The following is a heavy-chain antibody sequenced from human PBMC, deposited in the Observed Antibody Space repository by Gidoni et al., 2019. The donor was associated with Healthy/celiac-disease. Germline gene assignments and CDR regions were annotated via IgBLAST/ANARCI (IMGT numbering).Heavy chain of an antibody. CDR3: AKDNDYVWGSYRYGIDD. Sequence: EVQLVESGGGLVQPGGSLRLSCAASGFTFSSYAMSWVRQAPGKGLEWVSAISGSGGSTYYADTVKGRFTISRDNSKNTLYLQMNSLRAEDTAVYYCAKDNDYVWGSYRYGIDDWGQGTLVTVSS. V-gene: IGHV3-23*04. CDR2: ISGSGGST. D-gene: IGHD3-16*02. CDR1: GFTFSSYA. J-gene: IGHJ4*02.